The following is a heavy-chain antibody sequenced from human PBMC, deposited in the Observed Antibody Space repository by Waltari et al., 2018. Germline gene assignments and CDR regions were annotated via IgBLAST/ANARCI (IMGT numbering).Heavy chain of an antibody. CDR3: AREGYCSSTSCYSKNDAFDI. CDR2: IIPIFGTA. V-gene: IGHV1-69*12. J-gene: IGHJ3*02. D-gene: IGHD2-2*01. Sequence: QVQLVQSGAEVKKPGSSVKVSCKASGGTFSSYAISWVRQAPGQGLGWMGGIIPIFGTANYAQKFQGRVTITADESTSTAYMELSSLRSEDTAVYYCAREGYCSSTSCYSKNDAFDIWGQGTMVTVSS. CDR1: GGTFSSYA.